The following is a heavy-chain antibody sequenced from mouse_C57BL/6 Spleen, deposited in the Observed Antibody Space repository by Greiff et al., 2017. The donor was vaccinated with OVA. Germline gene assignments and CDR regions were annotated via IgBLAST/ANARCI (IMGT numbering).Heavy chain of an antibody. CDR1: GYTFTSYW. CDR3: EREDYGSSYVGYFDV. D-gene: IGHD1-1*01. V-gene: IGHV1-7*01. CDR2: INPSSGYT. Sequence: VQLQQSGAELAKPGASVKLSCKASGYTFTSYWMHWVKQRPGQGLEWIGYINPSSGYTKYNQKFKDKATLTADKSSSTAYMQLSSLTYEDSAVYYCEREDYGSSYVGYFDVWGTGTTVTVSS. J-gene: IGHJ1*03.